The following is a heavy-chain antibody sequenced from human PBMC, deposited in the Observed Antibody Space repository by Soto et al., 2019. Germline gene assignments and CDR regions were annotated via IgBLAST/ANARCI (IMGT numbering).Heavy chain of an antibody. J-gene: IGHJ4*02. CDR2: IYYSGST. D-gene: IGHD2-15*01. CDR1: GGSISSGGYY. V-gene: IGHV4-39*07. Sequence: PSETLSLTCTVSGGSISSGGYYWSWIRQHPGKGLEWIGSIYYSGSTYYNPSLKSRVTISVDKSKNQFSLKLSSVTAADTAVYYCAGEDCSGGSCYGYWGQGTLVTVSS. CDR3: AGEDCSGGSCYGY.